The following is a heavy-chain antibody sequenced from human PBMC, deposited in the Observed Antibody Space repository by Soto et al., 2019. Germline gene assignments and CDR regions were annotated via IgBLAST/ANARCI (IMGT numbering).Heavy chain of an antibody. CDR2: VYYSGST. J-gene: IGHJ3*02. Sequence: QVQLQESGPGLVKPSETLSLTCTVSGGSISSYYWTWIRQPPGKRLEWIGYVYYSGSTNYNPSLTSSVTISVDMSKNQFSLKLSSVTAADTAVYYCARDTVTTSDDAFDIWGHGTMVTVSS. CDR1: GGSISSYY. CDR3: ARDTVTTSDDAFDI. V-gene: IGHV4-59*01. D-gene: IGHD4-17*01.